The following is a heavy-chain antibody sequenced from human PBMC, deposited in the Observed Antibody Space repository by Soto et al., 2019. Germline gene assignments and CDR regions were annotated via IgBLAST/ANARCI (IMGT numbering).Heavy chain of an antibody. J-gene: IGHJ5*02. CDR3: ARAWTATAGWANWFDL. V-gene: IGHV4-31*03. Sequence: QVQLQESGPGLVEPSQTLSLTCTVSGGSISGGGYYWSWIRQHPGKGLEWIGYIYYSGTTYYNPTLKSRLPLSVDTSKPQSSLKLSSVTAAETAVYYCARAWTATAGWANWFDLWGQGTLVTVSS. CDR1: GGSISGGGYY. D-gene: IGHD1-1*01. CDR2: IYYSGTT.